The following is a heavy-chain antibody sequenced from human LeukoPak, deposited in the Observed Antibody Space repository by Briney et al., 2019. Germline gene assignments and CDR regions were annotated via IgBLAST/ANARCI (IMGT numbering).Heavy chain of an antibody. J-gene: IGHJ5*02. V-gene: IGHV1-3*01. CDR3: ARDKCSSTSCYYNWFDP. Sequence: VSVKVSCKASGYTFTSYAMHWVRQAPGQRLEWMGWINAGNGNTKYSQKFQGRVTITRDTSASTACMELSSLRSEDTAVYYCARDKCSSTSCYYNWFDPWGQGTLVTVSS. CDR2: INAGNGNT. D-gene: IGHD2-2*01. CDR1: GYTFTSYA.